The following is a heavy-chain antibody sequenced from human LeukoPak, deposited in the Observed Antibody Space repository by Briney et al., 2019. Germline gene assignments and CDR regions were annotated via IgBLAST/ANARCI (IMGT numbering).Heavy chain of an antibody. CDR3: ARAVKYYYDSSGYPKWFDP. CDR2: FYYSGST. D-gene: IGHD3-22*01. V-gene: IGHV4-59*01. J-gene: IGHJ5*02. CDR1: GGSISSYY. Sequence: SETLSLTCTVSGGSISSYYWSWIRQPPGKGLEWIGYFYYSGSTNYNPSLKSRVTISVDTSKNQFSLKLSSVTAADTAVYYCARAVKYYYDSSGYPKWFDPWGQGTLVTVSS.